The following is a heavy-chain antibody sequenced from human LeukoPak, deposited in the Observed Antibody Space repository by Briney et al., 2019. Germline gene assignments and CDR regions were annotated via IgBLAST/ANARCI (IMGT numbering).Heavy chain of an antibody. CDR1: GYTFTGYY. CDR3: ARDRLDYYDSSGYYSCFDY. V-gene: IGHV1-2*02. CDR2: INPNSGGT. Sequence: ASVKVSCKAPGYTFTGYYMHWVRQAPGQGLEWMGWINPNSGGTNYAQKFQGRVTMTRDTSISTAYMELSRLRSDDTAVYYCARDRLDYYDSSGYYSCFDYWGQGTLVTVSS. D-gene: IGHD3-22*01. J-gene: IGHJ4*02.